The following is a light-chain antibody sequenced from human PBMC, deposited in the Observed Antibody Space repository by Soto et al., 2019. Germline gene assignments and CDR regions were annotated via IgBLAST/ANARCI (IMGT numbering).Light chain of an antibody. J-gene: IGKJ2*01. V-gene: IGKV3-20*01. CDR3: QQYCNPPYT. CDR1: QSVSSSF. Sequence: EIVLTQSPGTLSLSPGERATLSCRASQSVSSSFLAWYQQKPGQAPRLLIYGASNRATGIPDRFSGSGSGTDFTFTISTLEPEDVAVYYCQQYCNPPYTFGQGTKLEIK. CDR2: GAS.